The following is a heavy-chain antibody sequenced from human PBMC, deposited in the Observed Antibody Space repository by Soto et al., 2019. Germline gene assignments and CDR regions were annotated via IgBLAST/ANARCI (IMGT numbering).Heavy chain of an antibody. CDR2: IYYSGST. Sequence: SETLSLTCTVSGGSVSSGSYYWSWIRQPPGKGLEWIGYIYYSGSTNYNPSLKSRVTISVDTSKNQFSLKLSSVTAADTAVYYCARESNFCSGGSCYRYYFDYWGQGTLVTVSS. CDR3: ARESNFCSGGSCYRYYFDY. D-gene: IGHD2-15*01. CDR1: GGSVSSGSYY. J-gene: IGHJ4*02. V-gene: IGHV4-61*01.